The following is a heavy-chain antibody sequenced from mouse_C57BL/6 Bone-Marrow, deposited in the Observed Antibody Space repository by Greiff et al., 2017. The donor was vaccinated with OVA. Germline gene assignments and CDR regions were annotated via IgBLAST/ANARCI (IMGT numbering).Heavy chain of an antibody. CDR3: ALITTVVATRGYYAMDY. D-gene: IGHD1-1*01. V-gene: IGHV1-52*01. J-gene: IGHJ4*01. CDR1: GYTFTSYW. Sequence: VQLQQPGAELVRPGSSVKLSCKASGYTFTSYWMHWVKQRPIQGLEWIGNIDPSDSETHYNQKFKDKATLTVDKSSSTAYMQLSSLTSEDSAVYYCALITTVVATRGYYAMDYWGQGTSVTVSS. CDR2: IDPSDSET.